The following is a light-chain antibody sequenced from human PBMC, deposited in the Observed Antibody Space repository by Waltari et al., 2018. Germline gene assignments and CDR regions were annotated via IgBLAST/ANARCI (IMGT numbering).Light chain of an antibody. CDR1: NSGSKR. V-gene: IGLV3-21*02. CDR3: QVWDTTTDHPV. Sequence: SYVLTQPPSVSVAPGQTASITCGGNNSGSKRIHGYQQRSGQAPVLVVYDNRDRPSGIPERFSGSNSGNTATLTISRAEAGDEADYFCQVWDTTTDHPVFGGGTKLTVL. CDR2: DNR. J-gene: IGLJ3*02.